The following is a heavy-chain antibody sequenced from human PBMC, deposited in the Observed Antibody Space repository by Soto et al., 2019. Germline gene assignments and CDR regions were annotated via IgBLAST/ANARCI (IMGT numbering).Heavy chain of an antibody. D-gene: IGHD6-19*01. Sequence: QLQLQESGPGLVKPSETLSLTCTVSGGSISSSSYYWGWIRQPPGTGLEGIGSIYYSGSTYYNPSLKSRVTISVDTSKNQVSLKLSSVTAADTAVYYCARHASYIRGWSYFDYWGQGTLVTVSS. V-gene: IGHV4-39*01. J-gene: IGHJ4*02. CDR3: ARHASYIRGWSYFDY. CDR2: IYYSGST. CDR1: GGSISSSSYY.